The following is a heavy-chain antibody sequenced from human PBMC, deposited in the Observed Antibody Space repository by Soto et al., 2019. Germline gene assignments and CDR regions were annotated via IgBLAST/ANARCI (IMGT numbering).Heavy chain of an antibody. CDR1: GYTFTSYD. D-gene: IGHD3-22*01. V-gene: IGHV1-8*01. J-gene: IGHJ1*01. CDR2: INPNIGNT. Sequence: QVQLVQSGAEVKKPGASVKVSCKASGYTFTSYDINWVRQATGQGLEWMGWINPNIGNTAYAQNFQGRVTMTRNTSISTAYMELTSLTSEDTAVYYCARWIDGSGPWGFHHWGPGTLVNVSS. CDR3: ARWIDGSGPWGFHH.